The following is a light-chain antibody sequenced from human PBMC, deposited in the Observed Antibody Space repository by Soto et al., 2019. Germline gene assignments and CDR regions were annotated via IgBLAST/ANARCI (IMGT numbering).Light chain of an antibody. CDR1: QSVSSY. CDR3: QQRSYLIT. V-gene: IGKV3-11*01. J-gene: IGKJ5*01. CDR2: DAS. Sequence: EIVLTQSPATLSLSPGERATLSCRASQSVSSYLAWYQQKPGQAPRLLIYDASNRATGIPARFSGSGSGTDFTLTISSLEPEDFGIYYCQQRSYLITFGQGTRLEMK.